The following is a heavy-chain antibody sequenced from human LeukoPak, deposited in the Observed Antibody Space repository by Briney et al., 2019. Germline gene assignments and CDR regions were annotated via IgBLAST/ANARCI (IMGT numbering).Heavy chain of an antibody. CDR3: AREEDSSTIRSSHGMDV. D-gene: IGHD6-6*01. CDR2: ISSGGTYI. Sequence: KSGGSLRLSCAASGFTFSSYEMNWVRQAPGKGLEWVSCISSGGTYIYNADSVKGRFTISRDNAKNSLYLQMNNLRAEDTAVYYCAREEDSSTIRSSHGMDVWGQGTTVTVSS. V-gene: IGHV3-21*01. CDR1: GFTFSSYE. J-gene: IGHJ6*02.